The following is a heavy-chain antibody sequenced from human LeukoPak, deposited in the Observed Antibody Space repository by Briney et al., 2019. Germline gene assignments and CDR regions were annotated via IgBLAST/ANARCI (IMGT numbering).Heavy chain of an antibody. J-gene: IGHJ4*02. D-gene: IGHD5-24*01. CDR2: ITYNSGSV. CDR1: GFSFDDYG. V-gene: IGHV3-9*01. Sequence: GGSLRLSCAGSGFSFDDYGMHWVRQVQGKGLEWVSGITYNSGSVNYVDSVKGRFTISRDNAKNSLYLQMNSLRAEDTAVYYCASEMATTTYFDYWGQGTLVTVSS. CDR3: ASEMATTTYFDY.